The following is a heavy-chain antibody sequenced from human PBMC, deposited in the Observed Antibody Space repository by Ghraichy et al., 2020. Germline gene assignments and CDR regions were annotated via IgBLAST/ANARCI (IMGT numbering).Heavy chain of an antibody. CDR2: INWNSGSI. Sequence: GGSLRLSCAASGFTFDDYGMHWVRQAPGKGLEWVSGINWNSGSIAYGDSVKGRFKISRDNAKNSLYLEMNSLRPEDTALYYCAKAETAIVNSAFDAWGQGTMVSVSP. J-gene: IGHJ3*01. D-gene: IGHD5-18*01. CDR1: GFTFDDYG. CDR3: AKAETAIVNSAFDA. V-gene: IGHV3-9*01.